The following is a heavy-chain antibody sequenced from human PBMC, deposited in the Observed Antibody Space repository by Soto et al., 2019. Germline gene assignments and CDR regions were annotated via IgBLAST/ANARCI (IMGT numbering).Heavy chain of an antibody. CDR1: GGSISGHY. CDR2: IYYSGTT. J-gene: IGHJ6*03. V-gene: IGHV4-59*11. Sequence: SETLSLTCNVSGGSISGHYWSWIRQPPGKGLEWIGYIYYSGTTNYNPSLKSRVTISVDTSKNQFSLKLSSVTAADTAVYYCARCFGVVSRGYYYYYMDVWGKGTTVTVSS. CDR3: ARCFGVVSRGYYYYYMDV. D-gene: IGHD3-3*01.